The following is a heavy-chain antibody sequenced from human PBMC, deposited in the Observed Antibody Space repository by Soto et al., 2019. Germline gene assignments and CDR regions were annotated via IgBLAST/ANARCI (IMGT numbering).Heavy chain of an antibody. V-gene: IGHV3-48*01. CDR3: ALGDILTGRDY. J-gene: IGHJ4*02. CDR2: ISSSSSTI. CDR1: GFTFSSYG. D-gene: IGHD3-9*01. Sequence: GGSLRLSCAASGFTFSSYGMHWVRQAPGKGLERVSYISSSSSTIYYADSVKGRFTISRDNAKNSLYLQMNSLRAEDTAVYYCALGDILTGRDYWGQGTLVTVSS.